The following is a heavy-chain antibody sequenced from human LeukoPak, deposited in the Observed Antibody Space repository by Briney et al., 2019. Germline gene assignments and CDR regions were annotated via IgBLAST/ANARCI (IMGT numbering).Heavy chain of an antibody. V-gene: IGHV3-43*02. CDR3: AKARRTGTHYSDFDY. Sequence: GGSLRLSCAASGFTFDEYAMYWVRQDPGKGLDWVSLISGDGATTSYADSVKGRFTVSRDNSENSLHLQMESLRAEDTAFYYCAKARRTGTHYSDFDYWGQGTLVTVSS. CDR1: GFTFDEYA. CDR2: ISGDGATT. J-gene: IGHJ4*02. D-gene: IGHD3/OR15-3a*01.